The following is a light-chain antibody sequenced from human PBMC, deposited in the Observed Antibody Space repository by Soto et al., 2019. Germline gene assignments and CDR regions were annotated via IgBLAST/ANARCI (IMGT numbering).Light chain of an antibody. CDR1: QGISSY. Sequence: DIQLTQSPSFLSASVGDRVTITCRASQGISSYLAWYQQKPGKAPKLLIYAASTLQSGVPSRFSGSGSWTEFTRTISSLQPEDSATYYCQRLNTYPRFGGGTKVEIK. V-gene: IGKV1-9*01. CDR3: QRLNTYPR. CDR2: AAS. J-gene: IGKJ4*01.